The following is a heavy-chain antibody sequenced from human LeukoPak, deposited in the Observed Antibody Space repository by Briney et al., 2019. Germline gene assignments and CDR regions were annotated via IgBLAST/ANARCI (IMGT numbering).Heavy chain of an antibody. J-gene: IGHJ6*02. CDR3: ARVPPGRYYYGIDV. CDR1: GGSIGSGGYY. CDR2: IYYSGTT. Sequence: PSQTLSLTCSVSGGSIGSGGYYWSWVRQQPGKGLDWVGYIYYSGTTYYNPSLKSRVTIVVDTSKNQFSLQLRSVTAADTAVYYCARVPPGRYYYGIDVWGQGTTVTVSS. D-gene: IGHD3-10*01. V-gene: IGHV4-31*03.